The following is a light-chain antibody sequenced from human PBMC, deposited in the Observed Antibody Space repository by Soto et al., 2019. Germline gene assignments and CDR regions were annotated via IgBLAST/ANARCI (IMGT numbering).Light chain of an antibody. J-gene: IGKJ4*01. Sequence: EVVMTQSPATLSVSPGERATLSCRASETVATNLAWYQQKPGQAPRLLISGASTRAAGISDRFRGSGSGTEFPRTILCLQSQDSPIFYCLQYFGWPPMTFGRGAKVEI. V-gene: IGKV3-15*01. CDR2: GAS. CDR3: LQYFGWPPMT. CDR1: ETVATN.